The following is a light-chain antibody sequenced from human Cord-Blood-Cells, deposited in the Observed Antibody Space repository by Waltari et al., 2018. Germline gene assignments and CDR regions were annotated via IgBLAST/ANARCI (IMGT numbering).Light chain of an antibody. V-gene: IGKV1-33*01. Sequence: DIQMTQSPSSLSASAGDRVTITCQASQDISNYLNWFQQKPGKAPKLLIYDASNLETGGPARCSVSVSGIDFTFNIGSLQPEVIATYYCQQYDKLPFTFGPGTKVDIK. CDR1: QDISNY. J-gene: IGKJ3*01. CDR2: DAS. CDR3: QQYDKLPFT.